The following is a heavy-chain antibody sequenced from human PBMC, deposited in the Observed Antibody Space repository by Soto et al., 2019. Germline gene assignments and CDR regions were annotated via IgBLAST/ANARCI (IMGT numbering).Heavy chain of an antibody. J-gene: IGHJ4*02. CDR2: INQDGSEK. Sequence: AGSLRLSCAASGFTFSSYWVDWVRQAPGKGLEWVANINQDGSEKHYVDSVKGRFTISRDNTKNSLYLQMSSLTAEDSALYYCSRSLDYWGQGTRVTVSS. V-gene: IGHV3-7*01. CDR3: SRSLDY. CDR1: GFTFSSYW.